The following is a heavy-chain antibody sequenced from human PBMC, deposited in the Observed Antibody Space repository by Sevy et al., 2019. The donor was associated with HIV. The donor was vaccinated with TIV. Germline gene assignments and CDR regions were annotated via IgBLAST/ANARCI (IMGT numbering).Heavy chain of an antibody. J-gene: IGHJ6*02. Sequence: SETLSLTCTVSGGSVRSDNYYWSWIRQPPGKGLEWIGYVYYGGSTNYSPSLKSRVTISIDTSKNQFSLKLSSVTAADTAVYYCARGRATTVTTTLNYYYAMDVWGQGTTVTLSS. CDR1: GGSVRSDNYY. CDR3: ARGRATTVTTTLNYYYAMDV. D-gene: IGHD4-4*01. V-gene: IGHV4-61*01. CDR2: VYYGGST.